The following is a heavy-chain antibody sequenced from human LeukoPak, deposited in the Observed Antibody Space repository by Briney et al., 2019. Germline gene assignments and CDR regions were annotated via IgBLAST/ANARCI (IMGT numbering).Heavy chain of an antibody. J-gene: IGHJ4*02. CDR1: GFTFSSYA. V-gene: IGHV4-34*01. D-gene: IGHD6-13*01. CDR2: INHSGST. CDR3: ARGADSSSWSKVDY. Sequence: GSLRLSCAASGFTFSSYAMSWIRQPPGKGLEWIGEINHSGSTNYNPSLKSRVTISVDTSKNQFSLKLSSVTAADTAVYYCARGADSSSWSKVDYWGQGTLVTVSS.